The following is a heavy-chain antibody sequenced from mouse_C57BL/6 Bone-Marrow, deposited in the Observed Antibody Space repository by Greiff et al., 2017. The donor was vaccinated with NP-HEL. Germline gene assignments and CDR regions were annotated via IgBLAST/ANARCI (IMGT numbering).Heavy chain of an antibody. V-gene: IGHV5-6*01. CDR3: ARQDGAWFAY. D-gene: IGHD2-3*01. CDR2: ISSGGSYT. CDR1: GFTFSSYG. J-gene: IGHJ3*01. Sequence: DVHLVESGGDLVKPGGSLKLSCAASGFTFSSYGMSWVRQTPDKRLEWVATISSGGSYTYYPDSVKGRFTISRDNAKNTLYLQMSSLKSEDTAMYYCARQDGAWFAYWGQGTLVTVSA.